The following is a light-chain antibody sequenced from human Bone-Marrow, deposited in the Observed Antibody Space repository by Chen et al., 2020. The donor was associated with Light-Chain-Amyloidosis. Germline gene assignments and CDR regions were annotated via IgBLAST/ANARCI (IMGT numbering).Light chain of an antibody. CDR2: RDT. V-gene: IGLV3-25*03. CDR3: QSADSSGTDEVI. Sequence: SYVLTHPPSWSVSPGQTASITSSVDDLPTKYAYWYQQKPGQAPVLVIHRDTERPAGISERVSGSSSGTTATLTISGVQAEDEADYHCQSADSSGTDEVIFGGGTKLTVL. J-gene: IGLJ2*01. CDR1: DLPTKY.